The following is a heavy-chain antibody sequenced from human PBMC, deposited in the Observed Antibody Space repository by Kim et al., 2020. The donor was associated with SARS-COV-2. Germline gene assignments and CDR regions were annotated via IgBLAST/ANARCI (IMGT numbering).Heavy chain of an antibody. V-gene: IGHV3-33*06. J-gene: IGHJ2*01. CDR3: AKDVVADWYFVL. CDR1: GFTFSSYG. Sequence: GGSLRLSCAASGFTFSSYGMHWVRQAPGKGLEWVALIWYDGSRKYYADSVEGRFTISRDNSKNTLSLQMNSLRADDTAVYYCAKDVVADWYFVLWGRSTLVTVS. D-gene: IGHD2-21*01. CDR2: IWYDGSRK.